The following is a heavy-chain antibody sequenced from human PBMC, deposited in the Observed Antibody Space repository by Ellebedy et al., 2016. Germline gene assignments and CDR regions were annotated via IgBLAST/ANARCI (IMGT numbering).Heavy chain of an antibody. CDR3: AKEREGYCSGGGCYSVYYYYGIDV. J-gene: IGHJ6*02. CDR2: ISYDGSNK. D-gene: IGHD2-15*01. CDR1: GFSFKSHG. Sequence: GESLKISXAALGFSFKSHGMHWVRQTPGEGLESVAVISYDGSNKYYPDSVKGRFSISRDNSKNTLYLQMYSLTVDDTAVYYCAKEREGYCSGGGCYSVYYYYGIDVWGQGTTVIVSS. V-gene: IGHV3-30*18.